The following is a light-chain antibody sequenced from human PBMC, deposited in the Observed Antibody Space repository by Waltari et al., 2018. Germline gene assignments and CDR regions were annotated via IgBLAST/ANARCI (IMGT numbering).Light chain of an antibody. CDR2: YDT. Sequence: SYVLAQPPSVSVAPGATASITCGGKNIGSKSVHWYQQKPGQAPVLVIYYDTARPSGIPGRFSSSISENTATLTISRVEAGDEADYYCQVWDRSSGVKVFFGGGTKMTVL. CDR3: QVWDRSSGVKVF. J-gene: IGLJ2*01. CDR1: NIGSKS. V-gene: IGLV3-21*04.